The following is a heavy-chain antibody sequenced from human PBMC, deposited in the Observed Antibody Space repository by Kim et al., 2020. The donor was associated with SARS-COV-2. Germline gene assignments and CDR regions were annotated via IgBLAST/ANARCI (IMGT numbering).Heavy chain of an antibody. V-gene: IGHV3-30*04. CDR3: ARGFSPSSEWYDYVWGSYRYPHYYAMDG. Sequence: GGSLRLSCAASGFTFSSYAMHWVRQAPGKGLQWVAVISYDGSNKYYADSVKGRFTISRDNSKNTLYLQMNSLRAEDTAVYYCARGFSPSSEWYDYVWGSYRYPHYYAMDGWGQGTTVTVTS. J-gene: IGHJ6*02. CDR2: ISYDGSNK. CDR1: GFTFSSYA. D-gene: IGHD3-16*02.